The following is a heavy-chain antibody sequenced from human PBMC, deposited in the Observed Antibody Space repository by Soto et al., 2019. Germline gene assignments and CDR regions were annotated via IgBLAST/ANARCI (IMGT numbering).Heavy chain of an antibody. CDR1: GYTFTSCG. CDR2: ISAYNGNT. Sequence: GASVKVSCKASGYTFTSCGISWVRQAPGQGLEWMGWISAYNGNTNYAQKLQGRVTMTTDTSTSTAYMELRSLRSDDTAVYYCARVVTGAPPRHNWFDPWGQGTLVTVSS. CDR3: ARVVTGAPPRHNWFDP. V-gene: IGHV1-18*04. J-gene: IGHJ5*02. D-gene: IGHD3-10*01.